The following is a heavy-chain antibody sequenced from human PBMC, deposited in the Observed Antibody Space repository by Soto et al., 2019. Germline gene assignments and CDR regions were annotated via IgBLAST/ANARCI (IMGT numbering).Heavy chain of an antibody. J-gene: IGHJ6*02. CDR3: AREAISSGWTLYYYYGMDV. CDR1: GYTFTSYG. Sequence: ASVKVSCKASGYTFTSYGISWVRQAPGQGLEWMGWISAYNGNTNYAQKLQGRVTMTTDTSTSTAYMELRSLRSDDTAVYYCAREAISSGWTLYYYYGMDVWGQGTTVTVSS. V-gene: IGHV1-18*04. D-gene: IGHD6-19*01. CDR2: ISAYNGNT.